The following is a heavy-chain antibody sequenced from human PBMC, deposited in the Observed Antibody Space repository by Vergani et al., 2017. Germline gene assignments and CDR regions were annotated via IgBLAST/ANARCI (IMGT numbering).Heavy chain of an antibody. D-gene: IGHD3-9*01. CDR2: ISSNGGRT. V-gene: IGHV3-64D*06. J-gene: IGHJ6*02. CDR1: GFTFSSYA. Sequence: EVQLVESGGGLVQPGGSLRLSCSASGFTFSSYAMHWVRKAPGKGLEYVSAISSNGGRTYYADSVKGRFTISRDNSKNTLYLQMSSLRAEDTAVYYCVKGSSRYFDWLLGDYYYYGMDVWGQGTTVTVSS. CDR3: VKGSSRYFDWLLGDYYYYGMDV.